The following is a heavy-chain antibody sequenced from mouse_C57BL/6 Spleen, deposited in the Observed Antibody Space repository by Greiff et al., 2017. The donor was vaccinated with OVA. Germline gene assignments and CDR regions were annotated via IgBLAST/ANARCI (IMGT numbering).Heavy chain of an antibody. V-gene: IGHV1-52*01. D-gene: IGHD1-1*01. CDR1: GYTFTSYW. J-gene: IGHJ1*03. CDR2: IDPSDSET. Sequence: QVQLQQPGAELVRPGSSVKLSCKASGYTFTSYWMHWVQQRPIQGLEWIGNIDPSDSETHYNQKFKDKATLTVDKSSSTAYMQLSNLTSEDSAVYYCARATTVGGYFDVWGTGTTVTVSS. CDR3: ARATTVGGYFDV.